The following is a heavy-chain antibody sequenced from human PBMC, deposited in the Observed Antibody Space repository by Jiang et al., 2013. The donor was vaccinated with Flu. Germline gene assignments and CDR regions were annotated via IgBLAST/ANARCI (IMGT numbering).Heavy chain of an antibody. V-gene: IGHV3-30*04. D-gene: IGHD3-10*01. Sequence: GRSLRLSCAASGFTFSSYAMHWVRQAPGKGLEWVAVISYDGSNKYYADSVKGRFTISRDNSKNTLYLQMNSLRAEDTAVYYCASSIGLYGSGSYYNYGMDVWGQGTTVTVSS. CDR1: GFTFSSYA. J-gene: IGHJ6*02. CDR2: ISYDGSNK. CDR3: ASSIGLYGSGSYYNYGMDV.